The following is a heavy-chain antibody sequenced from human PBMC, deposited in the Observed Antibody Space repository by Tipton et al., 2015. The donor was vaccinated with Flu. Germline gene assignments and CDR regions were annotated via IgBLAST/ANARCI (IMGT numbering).Heavy chain of an antibody. CDR3: ARDPSLGMPDSFDY. CDR1: GDSIRSSNYY. V-gene: IGHV4-39*07. J-gene: IGHJ4*02. D-gene: IGHD2-2*01. CDR2: IFHGGNP. Sequence: TLSLTCTVSGDSIRSSNYYWGWIRQPPGKGLEWIGNIFHGGNPYHSPSLKNRVSISVDTSKNQFSLKLTSVTAADTAVYYCARDPSLGMPDSFDYWGQGILVTVSS.